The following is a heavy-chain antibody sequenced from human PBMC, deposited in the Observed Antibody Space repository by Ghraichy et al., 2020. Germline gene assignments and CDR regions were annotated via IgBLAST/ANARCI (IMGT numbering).Heavy chain of an antibody. V-gene: IGHV3-30*04. CDR1: GFTFSSYA. D-gene: IGHD6-13*01. CDR2: ISYDGSNK. CDR3: AREGYSKNAFDI. Sequence: GGSLRLSCAASGFTFSSYAMHWVRQAPGKGLEWVAVISYDGSNKYYADSVKGRFTISRDNSKNTLYLQMNSLRAEDTAVYYCAREGYSKNAFDIWGQGTMVTVSS. J-gene: IGHJ3*02.